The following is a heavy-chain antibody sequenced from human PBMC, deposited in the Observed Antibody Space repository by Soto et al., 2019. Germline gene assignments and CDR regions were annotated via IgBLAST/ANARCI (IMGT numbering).Heavy chain of an antibody. CDR1: GFTFSNFD. D-gene: IGHD3-10*01. CDR2: IGAARDP. CDR3: AKGSFGFDY. J-gene: IGHJ4*02. Sequence: EVQLVESGGGLVQPGESLRLSCATSGFTFSNFDMHWVRQVPGKGLEWVSAIGAARDPYYLGSVKGRFTTSRDNSKNTLYLQMNSLRAEDTAIYYCAKGSFGFDYWGQGTLVTVSS. V-gene: IGHV3-13*05.